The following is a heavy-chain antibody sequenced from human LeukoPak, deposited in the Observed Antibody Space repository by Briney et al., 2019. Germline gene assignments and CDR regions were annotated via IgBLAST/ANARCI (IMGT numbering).Heavy chain of an antibody. V-gene: IGHV4-34*01. CDR3: AREPGSYYYGSGSYQKPLYYFDY. J-gene: IGHJ4*02. Sequence: SETLSLTCAVYGGSFSGYYWSWIRQPPGKGLEWIGSIYHSGSTYYNPSLKSRVTISVDTSKNQFSLKLSSVTAADTAVYYCAREPGSYYYGSGSYQKPLYYFDYWGQGTLVTVSS. CDR2: IYHSGST. D-gene: IGHD3-10*01. CDR1: GGSFSGYY.